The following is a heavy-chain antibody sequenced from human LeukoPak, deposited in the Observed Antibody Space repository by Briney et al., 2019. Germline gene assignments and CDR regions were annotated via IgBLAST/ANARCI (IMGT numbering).Heavy chain of an antibody. Sequence: GGSLRLSCAASGFTFSSYWMSWVRQAPGNGLEWVANIKQDGSEKYYVDSVKGRFTISRDNAKNSLYLQMNSLRAEDTAVYYCARRAWTAGTGNWFDPWGQGTLVTVSS. CDR1: GFTFSSYW. D-gene: IGHD6-13*01. J-gene: IGHJ5*02. V-gene: IGHV3-7*01. CDR2: IKQDGSEK. CDR3: ARRAWTAGTGNWFDP.